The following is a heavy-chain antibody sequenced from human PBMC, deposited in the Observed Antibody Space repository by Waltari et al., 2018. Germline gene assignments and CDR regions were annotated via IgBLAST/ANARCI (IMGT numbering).Heavy chain of an antibody. Sequence: QLQLQESGPGPVKPSETLSLTCSVAGGSIDTPKHYWSWIRQPPGPGLEWIGTISYVGTTYTNPSLRGRLTMSRDTSKNQLSLTLGSTTAADTAVYYCATYIGASVGTAAFDVWGQGTMVTVSS. J-gene: IGHJ3*01. D-gene: IGHD5-12*01. CDR2: ISYVGTT. V-gene: IGHV4-39*01. CDR3: ATYIGASVGTAAFDV. CDR1: GGSIDTPKHY.